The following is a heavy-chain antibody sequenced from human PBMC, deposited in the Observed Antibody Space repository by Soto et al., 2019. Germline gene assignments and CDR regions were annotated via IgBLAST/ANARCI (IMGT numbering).Heavy chain of an antibody. CDR2: ISFDGSNP. CDR1: GVTFSNSA. J-gene: IGHJ4*02. V-gene: IGHV3-30-3*01. Sequence: QGQLVESGGGVVQPGRSLRLSCAASGVTFSNSAMHWVRQAPGKGMEWIAGISFDGSNPHYADSVEGRFTISRDNSKSTRYLQMNRLRTDDTALYFCVTAVAAGGYWGQGTLVTVSS. D-gene: IGHD6-19*01. CDR3: VTAVAAGGY.